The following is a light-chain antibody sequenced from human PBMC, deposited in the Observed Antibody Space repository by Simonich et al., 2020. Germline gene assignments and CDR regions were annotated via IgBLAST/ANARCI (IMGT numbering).Light chain of an antibody. CDR2: TAS. CDR3: QQYYSYPWT. J-gene: IGKJ1*01. CDR1: QGISSY. V-gene: IGKV1-8*01. Sequence: AIRMTQSPSSLSASTGDRVTITCRASQGISSYLAWYQQKPGKAPKLLIYTASTLQRGVPSRFSGSGSGTDFTLTISCLQSEELATYYCQQYYSYPWTFGQGTKVEIK.